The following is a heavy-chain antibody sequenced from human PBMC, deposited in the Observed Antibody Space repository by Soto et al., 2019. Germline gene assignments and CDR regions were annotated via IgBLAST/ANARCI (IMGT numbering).Heavy chain of an antibody. V-gene: IGHV3-48*03. D-gene: IGHD3-22*01. CDR2: ISSSGSTI. CDR1: GFTFSSYE. Sequence: GGSLRLSCAASGFTFSSYEMNWVRQAPGKGLEWVSYISSSGSTIYYADSVKGRFTISRDNAKNSLYLQMNSLRAEDTAVYYCARYKVSSGYYRNYYYYYGMDVWGQGTTVTVS. CDR3: ARYKVSSGYYRNYYYYYGMDV. J-gene: IGHJ6*02.